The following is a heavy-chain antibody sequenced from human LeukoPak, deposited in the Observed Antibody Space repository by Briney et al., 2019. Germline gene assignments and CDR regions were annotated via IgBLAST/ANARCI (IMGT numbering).Heavy chain of an antibody. D-gene: IGHD3-3*01. CDR2: ISAYNGNT. CDR1: GYTFTSYG. CDR3: ARSITIFGAFDY. V-gene: IGHV1-18*01. J-gene: IGHJ4*02. Sequence: ASAKVSCKASGYTFTSYGISWVRQAPGQGLEWMGWISAYNGNTNYAQKLQGRVTMTTDTSTSTAYMELRSLRSDDTAVYYCARSITIFGAFDYWGQGTLVTVSS.